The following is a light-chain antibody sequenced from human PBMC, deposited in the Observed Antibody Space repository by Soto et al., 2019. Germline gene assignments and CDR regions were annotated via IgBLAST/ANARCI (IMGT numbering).Light chain of an antibody. CDR1: QSIGNW. V-gene: IGKV1-5*03. J-gene: IGKJ4*01. CDR3: QQLNSYPPT. Sequence: DIQMTQSPSTLSASEGDRVTITCRASQSIGNWLAWYQQKTGKAPKLLIYKASILQSGVPARFSGSGSGTEFTLTISSLQPEDFATYYCQQLNSYPPTFGGGTKVDIK. CDR2: KAS.